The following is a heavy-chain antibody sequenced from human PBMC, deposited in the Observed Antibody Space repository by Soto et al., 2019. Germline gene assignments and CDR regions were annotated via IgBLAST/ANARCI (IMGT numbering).Heavy chain of an antibody. CDR1: GFTFSSYG. J-gene: IGHJ4*02. D-gene: IGHD3-22*01. V-gene: IGHV3-30*18. Sequence: GGSLRLSCAASGFTFSSYGMHWVRQAPGKGLEWVAVISYDGSNKYYADSVKGRFTISRDNSKNTLYLQMNSLRAEDTAVYYCAKESDYYDSSGYYYFDYWGQGTLVTVSS. CDR3: AKESDYYDSSGYYYFDY. CDR2: ISYDGSNK.